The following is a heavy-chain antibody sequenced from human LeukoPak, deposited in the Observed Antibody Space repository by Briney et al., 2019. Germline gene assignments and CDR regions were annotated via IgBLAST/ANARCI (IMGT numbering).Heavy chain of an antibody. J-gene: IGHJ4*02. CDR2: ISYDGSNK. V-gene: IGHV3-30*18. CDR1: GFTFSSYG. CDR3: AKEISRYSSSWEYYFDY. D-gene: IGHD6-13*01. Sequence: TGGSLRLSCAASGFTFSSYGMHWVRQAPGKGLEWVAVISYDGSNKYYADSVKGRFTISRDNSKNTLYLQMNSLRAEDTAVYYCAKEISRYSSSWEYYFDYWGQGTLVTVSS.